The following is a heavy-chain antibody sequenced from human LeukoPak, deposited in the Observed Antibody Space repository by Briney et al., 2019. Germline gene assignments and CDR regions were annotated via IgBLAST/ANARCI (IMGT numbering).Heavy chain of an antibody. V-gene: IGHV4-4*07. CDR1: GGSISRYY. CDR2: IYSTGST. J-gene: IGHJ4*02. D-gene: IGHD6-19*01. Sequence: PSETLSLTCTVSGGSISRYYWTWIRQPAGKGLEWIGRIYSTGSTYYNPSLKSRVTLSVDTSKNQFSLKLSSVTAADTAVYYCARWDDSAWGFGNWGPGTLVTVSS. CDR3: ARWDDSAWGFGN.